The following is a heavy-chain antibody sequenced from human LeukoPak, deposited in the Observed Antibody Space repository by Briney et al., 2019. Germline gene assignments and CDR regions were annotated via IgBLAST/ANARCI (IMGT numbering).Heavy chain of an antibody. Sequence: SETLSLTCTVSGGSISSYYWSWIRQPPGKGLEWIGYIYYSGSTNYNPSLKSRVTISVDTSKNQFSLKLSSVTAADTAVYYCARVRRGNYDILTGYYKSGHYFDYWGQGTLVTVSS. J-gene: IGHJ4*02. CDR1: GGSISSYY. D-gene: IGHD3-9*01. CDR2: IYYSGST. V-gene: IGHV4-59*01. CDR3: ARVRRGNYDILTGYYKSGHYFDY.